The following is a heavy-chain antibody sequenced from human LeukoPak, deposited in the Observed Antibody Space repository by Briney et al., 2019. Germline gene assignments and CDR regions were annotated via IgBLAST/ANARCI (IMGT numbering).Heavy chain of an antibody. V-gene: IGHV3-23*01. Sequence: GGSLRLSCAASGFTFSNYAMSWVRQAPGKGLEWVSAIVGSGDSTFYADSVKGRFIISRDNSKNTLYLQMSSLSAEDTAVYYCAKGYSSSSNWFDPWGQGTLVTVSS. D-gene: IGHD6-13*01. CDR2: IVGSGDST. CDR1: GFTFSNYA. CDR3: AKGYSSSSNWFDP. J-gene: IGHJ5*02.